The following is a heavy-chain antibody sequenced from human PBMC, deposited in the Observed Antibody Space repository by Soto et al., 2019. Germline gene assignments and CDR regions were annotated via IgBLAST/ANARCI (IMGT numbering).Heavy chain of an antibody. CDR2: IYYNGGS. J-gene: IGHJ4*02. CDR1: GASISSRNNY. CDR3: ARQGVDIRSFDL. V-gene: IGHV4-39*01. Sequence: SETLSLTCTDSGASISSRNNYWAWIRQPPGEGLEWIGSIYYNGGSHYTPSLKSRVTISVDTSKNQFSLKLNSVTAADTAVYTCARQGVDIRSFDLWGQGTLVTVSS. D-gene: IGHD3-10*01.